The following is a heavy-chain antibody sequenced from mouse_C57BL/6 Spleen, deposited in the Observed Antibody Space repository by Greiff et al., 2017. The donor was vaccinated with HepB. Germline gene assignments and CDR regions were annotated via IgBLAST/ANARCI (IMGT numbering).Heavy chain of an antibody. V-gene: IGHV1-82*01. CDR1: GYAFSSSW. Sequence: ESGPELVKPGASVKISCKASGYAFSSSWMNWVKQRPGKGLEWIGRIYPGDGDTNYNGKFKGKATLTADKSSSTAYMQLSSLTSEDSAVYFCARSLFITTVVEKAMDYWGQGTSVTVSS. J-gene: IGHJ4*01. D-gene: IGHD1-1*01. CDR2: IYPGDGDT. CDR3: ARSLFITTVVEKAMDY.